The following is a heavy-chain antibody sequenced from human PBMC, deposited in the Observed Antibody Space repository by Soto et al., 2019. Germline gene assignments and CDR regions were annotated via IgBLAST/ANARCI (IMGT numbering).Heavy chain of an antibody. CDR2: INHSGST. CDR3: ASSIAAAPGW. V-gene: IGHV4-34*01. Sequence: QVQLQQWGAGLLTPSETLSLTCAVYGGSFSGYYWSWIRQPPGKGLEWIGEINHSGSTNYNPSVKGRVTISVDTSKNQCSLKLSSVTAADTAVYYCASSIAAAPGWWGQGTLVTVSS. CDR1: GGSFSGYY. J-gene: IGHJ4*02. D-gene: IGHD6-13*01.